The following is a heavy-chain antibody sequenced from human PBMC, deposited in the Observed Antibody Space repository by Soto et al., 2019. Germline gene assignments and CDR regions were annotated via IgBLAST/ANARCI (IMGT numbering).Heavy chain of an antibody. CDR2: ISPIFGKA. CDR3: GKGAAVRGHDAFDI. V-gene: IGHV1-69*06. Sequence: ASVKVSCKASGCTFSSYAISWVRQAPGQGLEWMGGISPIFGKANYAQKFQGRVTITADRSTSTAYMELSSLRSDNTAVYYLGKGAAVRGHDAFDIWGQGTLVTVTS. J-gene: IGHJ3*02. CDR1: GCTFSSYA. D-gene: IGHD6-25*01.